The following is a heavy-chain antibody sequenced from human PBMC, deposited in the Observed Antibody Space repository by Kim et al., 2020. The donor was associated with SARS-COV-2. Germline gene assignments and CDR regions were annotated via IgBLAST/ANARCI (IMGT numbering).Heavy chain of an antibody. Sequence: SETLSLTCAVYGGSFSGYYWSWIRQPPGKGLEWIGEINHSGSTNYNPSLKSRVTISVDTSKNQFSLKLSPVTAADTAVYYCARGVFQEADGSGSYYNQRSLDYWGQGTLVTVSS. CDR1: GGSFSGYY. CDR3: ARGVFQEADGSGSYYNQRSLDY. CDR2: INHSGST. D-gene: IGHD3-10*01. V-gene: IGHV4-34*01. J-gene: IGHJ4*02.